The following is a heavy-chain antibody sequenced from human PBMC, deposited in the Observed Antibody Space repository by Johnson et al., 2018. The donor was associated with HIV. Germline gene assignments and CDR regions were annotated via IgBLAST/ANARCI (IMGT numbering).Heavy chain of an antibody. D-gene: IGHD3-10*01. CDR1: GFTFSSYW. V-gene: IGHV3-66*01. CDR2: IFSVGNT. J-gene: IGHJ3*02. Sequence: MLLVESGGGLVQPGGSLRLSCAASGFTFSSYWMSWVRRAPGKGLEWVSVIFSVGNTYYADSVKGRFTISRDNAKNSLYLQMNSLRAEDTALYYCARDRRYYGSGSYGGAFDIWGQGTVVTVSS. CDR3: ARDRRYYGSGSYGGAFDI.